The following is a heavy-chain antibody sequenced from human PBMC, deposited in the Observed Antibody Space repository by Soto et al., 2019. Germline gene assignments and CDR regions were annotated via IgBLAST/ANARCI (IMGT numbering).Heavy chain of an antibody. CDR1: GFTFSSYG. V-gene: IGHV3-30*18. Sequence: PGGSLRLSCAASGFTFSSYGMHWVRQAPGKGLEWVAVISYDGSNKYYADSVKGRFTISRDNSKNTLYLQMNSLRAEDTAVYYCAKSGIQRSWYIPRRRMDVWGQGTTVTVSS. D-gene: IGHD6-13*01. CDR3: AKSGIQRSWYIPRRRMDV. J-gene: IGHJ6*02. CDR2: ISYDGSNK.